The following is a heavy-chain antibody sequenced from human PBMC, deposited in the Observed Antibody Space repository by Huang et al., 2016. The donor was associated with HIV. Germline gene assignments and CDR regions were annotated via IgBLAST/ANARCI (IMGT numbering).Heavy chain of an antibody. D-gene: IGHD2-2*01. V-gene: IGHV3-7*01. CDR1: GFNFKNYW. J-gene: IGHJ3*02. CDR3: ATNLQIVVVPPDMGYDAFDM. Sequence: DEHLVESGGGLVQPGGSVTITCEVSGFNFKNYWMNWVRQAPGKGLEWVGNIRGDGSEKNYVDSLKGRFTIFRDNAKNLLYLQMKSLRAEDTSVYYCATNLQIVVVPPDMGYDAFDMWGQGTMVTVSS. CDR2: IRGDGSEK.